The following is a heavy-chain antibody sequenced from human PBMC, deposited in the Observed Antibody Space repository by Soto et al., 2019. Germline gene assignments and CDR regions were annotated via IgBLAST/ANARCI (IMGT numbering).Heavy chain of an antibody. CDR3: ARSGSGSHQSV. J-gene: IGHJ6*02. CDR1: GFTFSSYW. Sequence: LRLSCAASGFTFSSYWMHWVRQAPGKGLVWVSRINSDGSSTSYADSVKGRFTISRDNAKNTLYLQMNSMRAEDTAVYYCARSGSGSHQSVWGQGTTVTVSS. D-gene: IGHD3-10*01. CDR2: INSDGSST. V-gene: IGHV3-74*01.